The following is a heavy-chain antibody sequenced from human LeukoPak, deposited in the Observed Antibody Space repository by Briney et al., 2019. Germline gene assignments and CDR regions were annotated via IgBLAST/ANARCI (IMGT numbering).Heavy chain of an antibody. J-gene: IGHJ6*03. CDR1: GFTFSDYY. D-gene: IGHD4-17*01. V-gene: IGHV3-11*04. CDR2: ISTSGSLM. Sequence: KPGGSLRLSCAASGFTFSDYYISWIRQAPGKGLEWASYISTSGSLMYYADSVKGRFTISRDKAKNSVYLQMNSLRADDTGVYYCAKDGDYGDYWHYNYMDVWGKGTTVTISS. CDR3: AKDGDYGDYWHYNYMDV.